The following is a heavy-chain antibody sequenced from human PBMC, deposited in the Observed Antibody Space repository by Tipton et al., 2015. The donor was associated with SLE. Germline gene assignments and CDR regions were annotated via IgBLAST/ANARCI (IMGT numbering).Heavy chain of an antibody. J-gene: IGHJ5*02. D-gene: IGHD2-8*01. Sequence: TLSLTCTVSGGSISSGGYYWTWIRQPPGKGLEWIGEVSHSGRTNYIASLKSRVTISIDTSQNQFSLRLNSVVAADTCVYYCARGGPRVGTKPFDPWGQGTLVPVSS. CDR3: ARGGPRVGTKPFDP. CDR2: VSHSGRT. V-gene: IGHV4-61*08. CDR1: GGSISSGGYY.